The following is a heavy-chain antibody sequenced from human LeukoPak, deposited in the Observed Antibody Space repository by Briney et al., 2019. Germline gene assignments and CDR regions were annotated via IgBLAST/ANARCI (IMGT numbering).Heavy chain of an antibody. CDR1: GFTFSSYG. D-gene: IGHD5-12*01. J-gene: IGHJ4*02. CDR3: ARAGYDY. V-gene: IGHV3-30*03. Sequence: GRSLRLSCAASGFTFSSYGMHWVRQAPGKGLEWVAIISYDGSNKYSADSVKGRFTISRDNSKNTLYLQMNSLRAEDTAVYYCARAGYDYWGQGTLVTVSS. CDR2: ISYDGSNK.